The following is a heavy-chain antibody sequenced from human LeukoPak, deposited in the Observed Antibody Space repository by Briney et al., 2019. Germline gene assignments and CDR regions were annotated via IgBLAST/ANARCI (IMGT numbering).Heavy chain of an antibody. CDR2: IHNSGNT. CDR3: AREGTTGRNLNWFDS. CDR1: GGSISSYY. V-gene: IGHV4-59*01. J-gene: IGHJ5*01. Sequence: SETLSLTCTVSGGSISSYYWSWIRQPPGKGLEWIGHIHNSGNTNYNPSLKSRVTLSVATSKNQFSLKLSSVTAADTAVYYCAREGTTGRNLNWFDSWGQGTLVTVSS. D-gene: IGHD1-1*01.